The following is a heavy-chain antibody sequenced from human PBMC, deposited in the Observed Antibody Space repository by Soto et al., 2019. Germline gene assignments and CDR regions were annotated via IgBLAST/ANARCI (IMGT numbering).Heavy chain of an antibody. D-gene: IGHD6-6*01. J-gene: IGHJ6*02. CDR3: ARAGSPSSRSYYYYGMEV. CDR1: GGTFSSYA. Sequence: GASVKVSCKASGGTFSSYAISWVRQAPGQGLEWMGGIIPIFGTANYAQKFQGRVTITADKSTSTAYMELSSLRSEDTAVYYCARAGSPSSRSYYYYGMEVWGQGTTVTV. V-gene: IGHV1-69*06. CDR2: IIPIFGTA.